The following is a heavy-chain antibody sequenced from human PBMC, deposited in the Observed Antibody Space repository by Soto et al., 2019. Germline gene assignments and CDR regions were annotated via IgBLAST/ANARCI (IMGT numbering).Heavy chain of an antibody. J-gene: IGHJ4*02. CDR3: AREEESMGIDY. V-gene: IGHV3-53*04. Sequence: EVQLVESGGGLVQPGGSLRLSCAASGFTVSSNYMSWVRQAPGKGLEWVSVIYSGGSTYYADSVKGRFTISRHNSKNTPYLQMDRLKAEDTAVYYCAREEESMGIDYWGQGTLVTVSS. D-gene: IGHD2-8*01. CDR2: IYSGGST. CDR1: GFTVSSNY.